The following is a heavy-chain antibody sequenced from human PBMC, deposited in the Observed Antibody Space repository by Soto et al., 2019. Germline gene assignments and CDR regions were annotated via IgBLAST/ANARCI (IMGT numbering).Heavy chain of an antibody. V-gene: IGHV1-69*01. Sequence: QVQLVQSGAEVKKPGSSVKVSCKAPGGTFSSDAISWVRHAPGQGLEWMGGVIPIFGTAKYAQKFQGRVTITADESTSTGYMELRSLRSEDTAVYYCARSQGGSSSLDIYYYYYYGMDVWGQGTTVTVSS. D-gene: IGHD2-15*01. CDR2: VIPIFGTA. CDR1: GGTFSSDA. J-gene: IGHJ6*02. CDR3: ARSQGGSSSLDIYYYYYYGMDV.